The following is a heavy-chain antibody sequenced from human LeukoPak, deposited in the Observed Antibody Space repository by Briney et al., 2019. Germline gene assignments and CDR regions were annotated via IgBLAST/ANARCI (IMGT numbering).Heavy chain of an antibody. CDR1: GFTFSDYY. CDR3: ARDPYGSGSFLDY. Sequence: VGSLRLSCAASGFTFSDYYMSWLRQAPGKGLEWVSYISSSGSTIYYADSVKGRFTISRDNAKNSLYLQMNSLRAEDTAVYYCARDPYGSGSFLDYWGQGTLVTVSS. CDR2: ISSSGSTI. V-gene: IGHV3-11*04. J-gene: IGHJ4*02. D-gene: IGHD3-10*01.